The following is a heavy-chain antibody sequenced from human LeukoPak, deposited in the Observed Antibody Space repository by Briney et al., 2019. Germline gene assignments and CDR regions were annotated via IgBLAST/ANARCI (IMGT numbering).Heavy chain of an antibody. J-gene: IGHJ6*02. CDR1: GFSVSTSGVG. CDR2: IYWNDDK. Sequence: SGPTLVNPTRPLTLTCTFSGFSVSTSGVGVGWIRQPPEKALEWLALIYWNDDKRYNPSLKSRLTITKDTSKNQVVLTMTNMDPVDTATYYCAQDYYYGMDVWGQGTTVTVSS. CDR3: AQDYYYGMDV. V-gene: IGHV2-5*01.